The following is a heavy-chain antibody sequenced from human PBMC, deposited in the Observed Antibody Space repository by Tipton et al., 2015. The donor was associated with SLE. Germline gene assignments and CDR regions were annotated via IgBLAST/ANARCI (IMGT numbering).Heavy chain of an antibody. Sequence: TLSLTCAVYGGSFSDYYWSWIRQPPGKGLEWIGEINHSGSTNYNPSLKSRVTISVDTSKNQFSLKLSSVTAADTAVYYCARGIGAFDIWGQGTMVTVSS. CDR1: GGSFSDYY. V-gene: IGHV4-34*01. J-gene: IGHJ3*02. CDR3: ARGIGAFDI. CDR2: INHSGST.